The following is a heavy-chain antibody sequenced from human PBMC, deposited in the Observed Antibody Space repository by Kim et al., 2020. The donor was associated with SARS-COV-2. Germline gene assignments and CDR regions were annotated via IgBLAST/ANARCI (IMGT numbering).Heavy chain of an antibody. D-gene: IGHD3-22*01. CDR2: IYYSGST. V-gene: IGHV4-39*01. J-gene: IGHJ3*02. CDR1: GGSISSSSYY. CDR3: ARRRTIITAIDSSGYDDAFDI. Sequence: SETLSLTCTVSGGSISSSSYYWGWIRQPPGKGLEWIGSIYYSGSTYYNPSLKSRVTISVDTSKNQFSLKLSSVTAADTAVYYCARRRTIITAIDSSGYDDAFDIWGQGTMVTVSS.